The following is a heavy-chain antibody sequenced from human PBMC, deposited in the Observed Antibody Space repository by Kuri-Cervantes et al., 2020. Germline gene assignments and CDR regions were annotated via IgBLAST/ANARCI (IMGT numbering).Heavy chain of an antibody. V-gene: IGHV3-30-3*01. CDR2: ISYDGSNK. CDR3: AKGHLRYCSSSSCSDAFDI. J-gene: IGHJ3*02. Sequence: GGSLRLSCAASGFTFSSYAMHWVRQAPGKGLEWVAVISYDGSNKYYADSVKGRFTISRDNSKNTLYLQMNSLRAEDTAMYFCAKGHLRYCSSSSCSDAFDIWGQGTMVTVSS. CDR1: GFTFSSYA. D-gene: IGHD2-2*01.